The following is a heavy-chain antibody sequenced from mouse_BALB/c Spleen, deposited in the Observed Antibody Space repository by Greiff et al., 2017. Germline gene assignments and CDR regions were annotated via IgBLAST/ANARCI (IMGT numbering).Heavy chain of an antibody. CDR1: GYSITSDYA. CDR2: ISYSGST. Sequence: EVKLQQSGPGLVKPSQSLSLTCTVTGYSITSDYAWNWIRQFPGNKLEWMGYISYSGSTSYNPSLKSRISITRDTSKNQFFLQLNSVTTEDTATYYCAREGGNYVGAMDYWGQGTSVTVSA. V-gene: IGHV3-2*02. CDR3: AREGGNYVGAMDY. J-gene: IGHJ4*01. D-gene: IGHD2-1*01.